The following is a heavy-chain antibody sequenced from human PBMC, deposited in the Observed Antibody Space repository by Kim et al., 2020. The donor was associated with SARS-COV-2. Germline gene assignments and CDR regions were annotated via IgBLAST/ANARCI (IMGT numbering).Heavy chain of an antibody. CDR3: ARGPFVDGYCGYFDL. CDR2: INTNTGNP. V-gene: IGHV7-4-1*02. J-gene: IGHJ2*01. Sequence: ASVKVSCKASGYTFTSYAMNWVRQAPGQGLEWMGWINTNTGNPTYAQGFTGRFVFSLDTSVSTAYLQISSLKAEETAVYYCARGPFVDGYCGYFDLWGRGTLVTVSS. CDR1: GYTFTSYA. D-gene: IGHD5-12*01.